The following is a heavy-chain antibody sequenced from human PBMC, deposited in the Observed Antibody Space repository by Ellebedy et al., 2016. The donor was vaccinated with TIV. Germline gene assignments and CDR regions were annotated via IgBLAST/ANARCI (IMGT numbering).Heavy chain of an antibody. CDR3: ARLHAYYYYGMDV. J-gene: IGHJ6*02. Sequence: AASVKVSCKASGYTFTSYSMHWVRQAPGQGLEWMGIINPSGGSTNYAQKFQGRVTMTRDTSISTAYMELSRLRSDDTAVYYCARLHAYYYYGMDVWGQGTTVTVSS. V-gene: IGHV1-2*02. CDR1: GYTFTSYS. CDR2: INPSGGST.